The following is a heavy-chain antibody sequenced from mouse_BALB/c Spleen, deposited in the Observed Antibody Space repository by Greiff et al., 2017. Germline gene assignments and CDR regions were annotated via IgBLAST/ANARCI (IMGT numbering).Heavy chain of an antibody. CDR3: ARGDDVSWFAY. CDR1: GYTFTSYV. CDR2: INPYNDGT. J-gene: IGHJ3*01. D-gene: IGHD2-2*01. V-gene: IGHV1-14*01. Sequence: VQLQQSGPELVKPGASVKMSCKASGYTFTSYVMHWVKQKPGQGLEWIGYINPYNDGTKYNEKFKGKATLTSDKSSSTAYMELSSLTSEDAAVYYCARGDDVSWFAYWGQGTLVTVSA.